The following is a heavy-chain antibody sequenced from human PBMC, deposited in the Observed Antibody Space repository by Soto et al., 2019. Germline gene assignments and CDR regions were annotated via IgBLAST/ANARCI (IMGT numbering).Heavy chain of an antibody. Sequence: EVQLEESGGGLIKPGESLTLSCAASDFILSDAWMKWVRQAPGKGLEWVGRIKRKAHGATTDYAAPLKGRFTILRDDSKNTRYLQMTSLQTEDTAMYYCASYRDSSGLRRYDYWGQGALVTVSS. D-gene: IGHD3-22*01. CDR1: DFILSDAW. CDR3: ASYRDSSGLRRYDY. V-gene: IGHV3-15*07. J-gene: IGHJ4*02. CDR2: IKRKAHGATT.